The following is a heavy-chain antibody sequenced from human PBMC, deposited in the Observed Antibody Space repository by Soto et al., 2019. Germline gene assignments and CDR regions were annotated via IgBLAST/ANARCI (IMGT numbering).Heavy chain of an antibody. CDR3: AKDGAERLLKPIRFDY. J-gene: IGHJ4*02. V-gene: IGHV3-23*01. Sequence: GGSLRLSCAASGFTFSSYAMSWVRQAPGKGLEWISAISGSGGSTYYADSVKGRFTISRDNSKNTLYLQMNSLRAEDTAVYYCAKDGAERLLKPIRFDYWGQGTLVTVSS. D-gene: IGHD3-9*01. CDR1: GFTFSSYA. CDR2: ISGSGGST.